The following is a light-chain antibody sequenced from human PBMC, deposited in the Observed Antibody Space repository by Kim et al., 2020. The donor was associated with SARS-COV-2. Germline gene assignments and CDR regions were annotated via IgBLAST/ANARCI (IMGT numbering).Light chain of an antibody. CDR1: SLRNYY. CDR2: GKN. CDR3: SSRDSSGNLVV. Sequence: SSELTQDPAVSVALGQTVRITCQGDSLRNYYASWYQQKPGQAPVLLVYGKNNRPSGIPDRFSGSSSGNTASLTITGAQAEDEADYYCSSRDSSGNLVVFG. V-gene: IGLV3-19*01. J-gene: IGLJ2*01.